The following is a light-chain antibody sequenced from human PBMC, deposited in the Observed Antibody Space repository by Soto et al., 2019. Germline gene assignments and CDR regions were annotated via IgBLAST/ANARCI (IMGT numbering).Light chain of an antibody. CDR2: GAS. V-gene: IGKV3-15*01. CDR1: QSVSSN. CDR3: QQYSSWPLT. J-gene: IGKJ4*01. Sequence: EIVMTQSPATLSVSPGEGSTLSCRASQSVSSNLAWYQQKPAQAPRLLIFGASTRATGIPARFSGSGSGAEFSLTISALQSEDFAIYYCQQYSSWPLTLGGGTKVGIK.